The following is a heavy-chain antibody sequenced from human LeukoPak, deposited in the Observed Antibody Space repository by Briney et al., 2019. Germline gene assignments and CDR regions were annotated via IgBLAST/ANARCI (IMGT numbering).Heavy chain of an antibody. J-gene: IGHJ3*02. CDR2: IRYDGSNK. D-gene: IGHD3-22*01. CDR1: GFTFSSYG. CDR3: ARDSRGGWIRYDSSGYALDI. V-gene: IGHV3-30*02. Sequence: GGSLRLSCAASGFTFSSYGMHWVRQAPGKGLEWVAFIRYDGSNKYHADSVKGRFTISRDNSKSTLYLQMNSLRAEDTAVYYCARDSRGGWIRYDSSGYALDIWGQGTMVTVSS.